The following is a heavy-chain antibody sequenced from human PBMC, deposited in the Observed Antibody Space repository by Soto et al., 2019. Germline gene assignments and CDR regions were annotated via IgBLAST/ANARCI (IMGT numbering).Heavy chain of an antibody. Sequence: PSETLSLTCTVSGGSVSSGSYYWSWIRQPPGKGLEWIGEINHSGSTNYNPSLKSRVTISVDTSKNQFSLKLSSVTAADTAVYYCARGWIPRRYFDWLLSLAPFDYWGQGTLVTVSS. V-gene: IGHV4-39*07. CDR3: ARGWIPRRYFDWLLSLAPFDY. J-gene: IGHJ4*02. CDR1: GGSVSSGSYY. CDR2: INHSGST. D-gene: IGHD3-9*01.